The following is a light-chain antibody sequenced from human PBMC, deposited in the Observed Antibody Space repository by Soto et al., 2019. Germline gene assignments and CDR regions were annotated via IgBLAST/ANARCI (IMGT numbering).Light chain of an antibody. J-gene: IGKJ5*01. V-gene: IGKV1-39*01. CDR2: AAS. CDR1: QSISTY. Sequence: DIQLTQSPSPLSASVGDRVAITCLASQSISTYLNWYQQKPWKAPKVLIYAASNLQSGVPPRFSGSGSGTDFTLTISSLQPEDVATYFCQQSYRTPITFGQGTRLEI. CDR3: QQSYRTPIT.